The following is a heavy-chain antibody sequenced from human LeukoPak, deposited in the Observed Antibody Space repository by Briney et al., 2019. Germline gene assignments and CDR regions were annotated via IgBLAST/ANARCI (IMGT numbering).Heavy chain of an antibody. Sequence: GGSLRLSCAASGFTFDDYAMHWVRQAPGKGLEWVSAISGSGGSTYYADSVKGRFTISRDNSKNTLYLQMNSLRAEDTAVYYCAKVVWDCGGDCYSVEGYYFDYWGQGTLVTVSS. D-gene: IGHD2-21*01. CDR2: ISGSGGST. V-gene: IGHV3-23*01. CDR3: AKVVWDCGGDCYSVEGYYFDY. J-gene: IGHJ4*02. CDR1: GFTFDDYA.